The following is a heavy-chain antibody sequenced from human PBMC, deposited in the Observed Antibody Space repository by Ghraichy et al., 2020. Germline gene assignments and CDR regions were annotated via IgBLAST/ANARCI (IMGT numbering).Heavy chain of an antibody. CDR3: AREGVAVAGAVWT. Sequence: GGSLRLSCAASGFTVSSNYMTWVRQAPGKGLEWVSVIYSGGSTYYADSVKGRFTISRDNSKNTLYLQMNSLRAEDTAVYYCAREGVAVAGAVWTWGQGTLVTVSS. CDR2: IYSGGST. V-gene: IGHV3-53*01. J-gene: IGHJ5*02. D-gene: IGHD6-19*01. CDR1: GFTVSSNY.